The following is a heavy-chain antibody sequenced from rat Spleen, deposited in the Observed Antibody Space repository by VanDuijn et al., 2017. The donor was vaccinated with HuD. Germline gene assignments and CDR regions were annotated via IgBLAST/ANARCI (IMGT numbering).Heavy chain of an antibody. CDR2: ISTGGGNT. J-gene: IGHJ2*01. D-gene: IGHD1-2*01. CDR3: ARQIYYYSYYFDY. V-gene: IGHV5S13*01. Sequence: EVQLVESGGGVVQPGRSLKLSCVASGFTFSNYWMYWVRQAPTKGLEWIAFISTGGGNTYYRDSVKGRFTISRDNAKNTQYLQMDSLRSEDTATYYCARQIYYYSYYFDYWGQGVMVTVSS. CDR1: GFTFSNYW.